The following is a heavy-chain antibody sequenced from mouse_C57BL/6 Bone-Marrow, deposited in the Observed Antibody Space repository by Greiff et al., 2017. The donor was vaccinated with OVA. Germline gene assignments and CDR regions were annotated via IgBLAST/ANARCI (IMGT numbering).Heavy chain of an antibody. J-gene: IGHJ2*01. CDR1: GYTFTSYD. V-gene: IGHV1-85*01. Sequence: VQLQESGPELVKPGASVKLSCKASGYTFTSYDINWVKQRPGQGLKWIGWLYPRDCSPTYNAKFKGKAILTVDTSSRTAYMELHSLTSEDSAVYFCARELGRSDYWGQGTTLTVAA. CDR3: ARELGRSDY. CDR2: LYPRDCSP. D-gene: IGHD4-1*01.